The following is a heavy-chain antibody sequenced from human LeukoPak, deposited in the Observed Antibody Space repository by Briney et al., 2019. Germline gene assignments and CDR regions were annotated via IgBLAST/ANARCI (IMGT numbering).Heavy chain of an antibody. CDR2: IYYSGST. CDR3: AREDRNYYYYMDV. D-gene: IGHD3-22*01. V-gene: IGHV4-39*07. CDR1: GGSISSSSYY. J-gene: IGHJ6*03. Sequence: NSSETLSPTCTVSGGSISSSSYYWGWIRQPPGKGLEWIGSIYYSGSTYYNPSLKSRVTISVDTSKNQFSLKLSSVTAAGTAVYYCAREDRNYYYYMDVWGKGTTVTVSS.